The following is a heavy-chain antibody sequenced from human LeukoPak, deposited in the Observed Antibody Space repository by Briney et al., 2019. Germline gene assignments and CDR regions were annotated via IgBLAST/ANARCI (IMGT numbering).Heavy chain of an antibody. CDR3: ARDSTYYYDSGSSGPHYFDF. CDR2: ISYHGDIT. Sequence: GGSLRLSCAASGFTFSSYAMHWVRQAPGKGLEWVALISYHGDITYYADSVKGRFTLSRDNFKTTLFLQLNSLRAEDTAVYYCARDSTYYYDSGSSGPHYFDFWGQGTLVTVSS. V-gene: IGHV3-30*01. CDR1: GFTFSSYA. D-gene: IGHD3-10*01. J-gene: IGHJ4*02.